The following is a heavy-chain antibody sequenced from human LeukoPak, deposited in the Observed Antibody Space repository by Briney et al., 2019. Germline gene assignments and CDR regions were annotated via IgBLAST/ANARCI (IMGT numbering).Heavy chain of an antibody. Sequence: GASVKVSCKASGYTFTSYYMHWVRQAPGQGLEWMGIINPSGGSTSYAQKFQGRVTMTRDMSTSTVYMELSSLRSEDTAVYCCARGDTVTTFCYYWGQGTLVTVSS. CDR1: GYTFTSYY. V-gene: IGHV1-46*01. J-gene: IGHJ4*02. CDR2: INPSGGST. CDR3: ARGDTVTTFCYY. D-gene: IGHD4-17*01.